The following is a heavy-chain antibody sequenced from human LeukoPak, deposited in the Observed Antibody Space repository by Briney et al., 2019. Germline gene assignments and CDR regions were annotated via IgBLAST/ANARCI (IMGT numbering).Heavy chain of an antibody. V-gene: IGHV3-53*01. Sequence: GGSLRLSCAASGFTFSTNYMSWVRQAPGKGLRWVSVIYSGGSPYYADSVKGRFTISRDNSKNTLYLQMNSLRAEGTAVYYCARDLNYYDSSGYGHWGQGTLVTVSS. J-gene: IGHJ4*02. CDR1: GFTFSTNY. CDR2: IYSGGSP. D-gene: IGHD3-22*01. CDR3: ARDLNYYDSSGYGH.